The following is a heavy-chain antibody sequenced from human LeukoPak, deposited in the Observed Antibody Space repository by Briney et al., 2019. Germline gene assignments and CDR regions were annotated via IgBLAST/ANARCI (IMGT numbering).Heavy chain of an antibody. V-gene: IGHV1-46*01. CDR3: ARGPEDGYNFDY. Sequence: ASVKVSCKASGYTFTTYYIHWVRQAPGQGLEWVGIINPSGGSSTYAQKFQGRVTMTRDTSTTTVYMELSSLRSEDTAVYYCARGPEDGYNFDYWGQGTLVTVSS. CDR2: INPSGGSS. CDR1: GYTFTTYY. D-gene: IGHD5-24*01. J-gene: IGHJ4*02.